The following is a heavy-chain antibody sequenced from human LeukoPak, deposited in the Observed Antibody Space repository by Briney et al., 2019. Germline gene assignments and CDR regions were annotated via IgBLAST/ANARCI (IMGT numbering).Heavy chain of an antibody. CDR1: GGSISSYY. CDR2: IYHSGST. D-gene: IGHD2-2*01. V-gene: IGHV4-59*08. Sequence: PSETLSLTCTVSGGSISSYYWSWIRQPPGKRLEWIGYIYHSGSTDYNSSLKSRVTISVDTSKNQFSLKLSSVTAADTAVYYCARHAAFAEYQSHLTHFDYWGQGTLVTVSS. CDR3: ARHAAFAEYQSHLTHFDY. J-gene: IGHJ4*02.